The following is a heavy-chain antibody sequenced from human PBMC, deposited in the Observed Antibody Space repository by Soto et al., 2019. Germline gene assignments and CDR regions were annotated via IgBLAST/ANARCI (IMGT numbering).Heavy chain of an antibody. D-gene: IGHD3-10*01. CDR2: ISYDGSNK. V-gene: IGHV3-30*03. Sequence: QVQLVESGGGVVQPGRSLRLSCAASGFTFSSYGMHWVRQAPGKGLEWVAVISYDGSNKYYADSVKGRFTISRDNSKNTLYLLMNSLRAEDTAVYYCAPCFGAFDYLGQGTLFTLSS. J-gene: IGHJ4*02. CDR1: GFTFSSYG. CDR3: APCFGAFDY.